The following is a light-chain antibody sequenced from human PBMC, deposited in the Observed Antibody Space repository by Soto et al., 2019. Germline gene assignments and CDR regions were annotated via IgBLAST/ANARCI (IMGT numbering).Light chain of an antibody. CDR2: VDTDGSH. CDR1: SEHSSYA. CDR3: QTWGTGIWV. Sequence: QAVLTQSPSASASLGASVKLTCTLSSEHSSYAIAWHQQQPEKGPRYLMKVDTDGSHAKGDGIPDRFSGSSSGAERYLTISSLQSEDEADYYCQTWGTGIWVFGGGTKLTVL. V-gene: IGLV4-69*01. J-gene: IGLJ3*02.